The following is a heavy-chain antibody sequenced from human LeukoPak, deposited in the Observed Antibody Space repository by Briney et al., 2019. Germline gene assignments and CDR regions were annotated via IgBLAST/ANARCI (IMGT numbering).Heavy chain of an antibody. CDR3: AKDYFRRHLVATGRGLLSD. V-gene: IGHV3-30*02. CDR2: IRYDGSNK. CDR1: GFTFSSYG. D-gene: IGHD5-12*01. J-gene: IGHJ4*02. Sequence: QPGRSLRLSCAASGFTFSSYGMHWVRQAPGKGLEWVAFIRYDGSNKYYADSVQGRFTISRDNSKNTLYLQMSSLRAEDTAVYYCAKDYFRRHLVATGRGLLSDWGQGTLVTVSS.